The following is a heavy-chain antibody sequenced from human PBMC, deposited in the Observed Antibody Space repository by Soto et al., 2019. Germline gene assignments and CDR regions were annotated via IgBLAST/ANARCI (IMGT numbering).Heavy chain of an antibody. Sequence: QVQLQESGPGLVKPSETLSLICNVSGGSISNINRYWGWIRQPPGKGLEWIGAIYYSGSTYYNPSLKSRVTISVDTSKNQFSLKLSSVNAADTAIYYCARGSGSYGSNLDYWGQGTLVTVSS. CDR1: GGSISNINRY. J-gene: IGHJ4*02. CDR3: ARGSGSYGSNLDY. D-gene: IGHD1-26*01. CDR2: IYYSGST. V-gene: IGHV4-39*01.